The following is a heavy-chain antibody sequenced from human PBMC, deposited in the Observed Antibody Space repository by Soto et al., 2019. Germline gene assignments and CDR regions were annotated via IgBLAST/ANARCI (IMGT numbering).Heavy chain of an antibody. J-gene: IGHJ4*02. D-gene: IGHD1-7*01. CDR1: GFTFSSYA. V-gene: IGHV3-23*01. Sequence: EVQLLESGGGLVQPGGSLRLSCAASGFTFSSYAMSWVRQAPGKGLEWVSAISGSGGSSYYADSVKGRFTISRDNSKNTLYLQMNSLRAEDTAVYYCAKDEVRTGTTGYWGQGTLVTVSS. CDR3: AKDEVRTGTTGY. CDR2: ISGSGGSS.